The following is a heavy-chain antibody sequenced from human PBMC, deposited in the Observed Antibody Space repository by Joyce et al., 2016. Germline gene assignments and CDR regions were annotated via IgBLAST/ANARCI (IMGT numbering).Heavy chain of an antibody. V-gene: IGHV1-2*02. J-gene: IGHJ6*03. CDR3: ARERSPIRMSEVVIARRAYAMNV. CDR2: INPNNGDT. Sequence: QVQLKQSGPEVRKPGASVKLSCEASGYIFTDYYIHWVRQAPGHGLEWLGWINPNNGDTKFAQKFVGRVTMTRDTSIITVELTRLRSDDTALYYCARERSPIRMSEVVIARRAYAMNVWGKGTSVTVSS. CDR1: GYIFTDYY. D-gene: IGHD3-22*01.